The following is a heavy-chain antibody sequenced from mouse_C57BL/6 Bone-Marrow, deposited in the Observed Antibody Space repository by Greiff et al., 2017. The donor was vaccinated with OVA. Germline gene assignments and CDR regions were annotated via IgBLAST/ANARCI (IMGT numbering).Heavy chain of an antibody. Sequence: VQVVESGPELVKPGASVKISCKASGYSFTSYYIHWVKQRPGQGLEWIGWIYPGSGNTKYNEKFKGKATLTADTSSSTAYMQLSSLTSEDSAVYYCARRIYYGSSLDYWGQGTTLTVSS. J-gene: IGHJ2*01. D-gene: IGHD1-1*01. CDR3: ARRIYYGSSLDY. V-gene: IGHV1-66*01. CDR1: GYSFTSYY. CDR2: IYPGSGNT.